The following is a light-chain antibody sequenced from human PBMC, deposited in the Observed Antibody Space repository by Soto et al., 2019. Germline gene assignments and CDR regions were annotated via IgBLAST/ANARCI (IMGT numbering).Light chain of an antibody. CDR3: QQYGSSPPDT. J-gene: IGKJ1*01. CDR1: QSVNSNY. Sequence: EIVLTQSPGTLSLSPGERATLSFMASQSVNSNYLAWYQQKPCQVPRLFIYGASRRATGIPDRFSGSGSGTDFTLTISRLEPEDFAVYYCQQYGSSPPDTFGQGTKVDIK. V-gene: IGKV3-20*01. CDR2: GAS.